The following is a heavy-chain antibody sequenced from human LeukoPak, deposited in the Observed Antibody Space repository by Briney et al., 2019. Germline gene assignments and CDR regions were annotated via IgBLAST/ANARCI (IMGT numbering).Heavy chain of an antibody. CDR3: ARAIAAAGKGGNWFDP. D-gene: IGHD6-13*01. J-gene: IGHJ5*02. Sequence: GESLKISCKGSGYSFTNYWISWVRQMPGKGLEWMGRIDPSDSYTNYSPSFQGHVTISADKSISTAYLQWSSLKASDTAMYYCARAIAAAGKGGNWFDPWGQGTLVTVSS. CDR1: GYSFTNYW. CDR2: IDPSDSYT. V-gene: IGHV5-10-1*01.